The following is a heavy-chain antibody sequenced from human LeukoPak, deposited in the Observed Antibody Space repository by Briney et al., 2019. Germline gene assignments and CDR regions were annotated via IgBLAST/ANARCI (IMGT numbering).Heavy chain of an antibody. CDR3: ARDGYYDSSGYYRIFDY. J-gene: IGHJ4*02. CDR2: ISAYNGNT. V-gene: IGHV1-18*01. D-gene: IGHD3-22*01. CDR1: GYTFTSYG. Sequence: ASVKVSCKSSGYTFTSYGISWVRQAPGQGLEWMGWISAYNGNTNYAQKLQGRVTMTTDTSTSTAYMELRSLRSDDTAVYYCARDGYYDSSGYYRIFDYWGQGTLVTVSS.